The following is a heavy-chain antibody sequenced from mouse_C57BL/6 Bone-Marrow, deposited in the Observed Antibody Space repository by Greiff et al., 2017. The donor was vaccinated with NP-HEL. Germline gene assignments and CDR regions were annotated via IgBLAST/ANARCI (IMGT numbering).Heavy chain of an antibody. CDR3: SLNGYLFAY. D-gene: IGHD2-2*01. J-gene: IGHJ3*01. Sequence: QVQLQQPGAELVKPGASVKLSCKASGYTFTSYWMNWVKQRPGQGLEWIGMIHPNSGSTSYNEKFKSKATLTVDKSSSTAYMHLRSLTSEDSAVYGCSLNGYLFAYWGKGTMVTVSA. CDR1: GYTFTSYW. V-gene: IGHV1-64*01. CDR2: IHPNSGST.